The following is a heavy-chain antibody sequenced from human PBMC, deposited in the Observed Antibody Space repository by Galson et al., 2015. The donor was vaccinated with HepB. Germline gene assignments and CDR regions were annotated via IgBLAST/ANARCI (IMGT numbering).Heavy chain of an antibody. J-gene: IGHJ4*02. D-gene: IGHD3-10*01. CDR3: AKRAGETYGPFDY. V-gene: IGHV3-23*01. CDR2: IKGGGST. Sequence: VSRIKGGGSTNHADSVKGRFTISRDNSKNTLYLRMNSLRAEDTAVYYCAKRAGETYGPFDYWGQGTLVTVSS.